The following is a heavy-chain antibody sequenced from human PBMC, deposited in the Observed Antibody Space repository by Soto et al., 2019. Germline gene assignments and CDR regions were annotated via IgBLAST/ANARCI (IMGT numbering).Heavy chain of an antibody. D-gene: IGHD3-22*01. CDR1: GGTFSSYA. CDR2: IIPIFGTA. V-gene: IGHV1-69*13. CDR3: ARCQYYDSSGYYYLYSDY. J-gene: IGHJ4*02. Sequence: AVKVSCKASGGTFSSYAISWVRQAPGQGLEWMGGIIPIFGTANYAQKFQGRVTIAADESTSTAYMELSSLRSEDTAVYYCARCQYYDSSGYYYLYSDYWGQGTLVTVSS.